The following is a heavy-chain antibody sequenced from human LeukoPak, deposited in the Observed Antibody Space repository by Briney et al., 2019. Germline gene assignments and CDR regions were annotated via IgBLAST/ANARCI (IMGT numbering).Heavy chain of an antibody. CDR3: ARENAPSSRSPGVY. D-gene: IGHD3-10*01. J-gene: IGHJ4*02. V-gene: IGHV3-21*01. CDR2: STRNSDS. CDR1: GAFTFSSYT. Sequence: PGGSLRLSCEGFGAFTFSSYTINWVRQAPGKGLEWVSSSTRNSDSFFTESVQGRFTMSRDNAKKSLYLQMDSLRVEDTAVYYCARENAPSSRSPGVYWGQGTLVTVSS.